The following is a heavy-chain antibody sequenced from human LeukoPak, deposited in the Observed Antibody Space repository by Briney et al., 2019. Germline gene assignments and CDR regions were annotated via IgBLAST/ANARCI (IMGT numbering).Heavy chain of an antibody. CDR3: ARDLAGYYGSGSYYGDY. J-gene: IGHJ4*02. CDR2: INPNSGGT. Sequence: VSVTVSCKASGYTFTGYYMHWVRQAPGQGLEWMGWINPNSGGTNYAQKFQGRVTMTRDTSISTAYMELSRLRSDDTAVYYCARDLAGYYGSGSYYGDYWGQRTLVTVSS. V-gene: IGHV1-2*02. D-gene: IGHD3-10*01. CDR1: GYTFTGYY.